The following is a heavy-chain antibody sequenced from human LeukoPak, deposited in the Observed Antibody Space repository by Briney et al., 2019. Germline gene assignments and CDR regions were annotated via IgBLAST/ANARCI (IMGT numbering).Heavy chain of an antibody. CDR2: IYHSGST. J-gene: IGHJ5*02. D-gene: IGHD2-2*01. Sequence: GSLRLSCAASGFTFSSYSMNWVRQPPGKGLEWIGEIYHSGSTNYNLSLKSRVTISVDKSKNQFSLKLNSVTAADTAVYYCARDYCTSTTCPNWFDPWGQGTLVTVSS. CDR3: ARDYCTSTTCPNWFDP. V-gene: IGHV4-4*02. CDR1: GFTFSSYSM.